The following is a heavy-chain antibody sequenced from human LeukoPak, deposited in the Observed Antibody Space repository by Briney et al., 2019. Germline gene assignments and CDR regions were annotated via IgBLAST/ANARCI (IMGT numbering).Heavy chain of an antibody. CDR1: GFTFSSYS. J-gene: IGHJ4*02. D-gene: IGHD3-16*01. CDR3: ARSWGRFDY. CDR2: ISSSSSTI. V-gene: IGHV3-48*01. Sequence: GGSLRLSCAASGFTFSSYSMNWVRQAPGKGLEWVSYISSSSSTIYSADSVKGRFTTSRDNAKNSLYLQMNSLRAEDTAVYYCARSWGRFDYWGQGTLVTVSS.